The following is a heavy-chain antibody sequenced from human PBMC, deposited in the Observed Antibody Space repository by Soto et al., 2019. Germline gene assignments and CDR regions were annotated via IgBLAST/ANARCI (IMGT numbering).Heavy chain of an antibody. D-gene: IGHD3-22*01. CDR3: ARRSYYYDSSGYY. Sequence: SETLSLTCAVYGGSFSGYQWTWIRQTPGKGLEWIGEINDSGNINYNPSLKSRVTILVDTAKKQISLKLSSVTAADTAVYYCARRSYYYDSSGYYWGQGTLVTVSS. CDR2: INDSGNI. J-gene: IGHJ4*02. V-gene: IGHV4-34*01. CDR1: GGSFSGYQ.